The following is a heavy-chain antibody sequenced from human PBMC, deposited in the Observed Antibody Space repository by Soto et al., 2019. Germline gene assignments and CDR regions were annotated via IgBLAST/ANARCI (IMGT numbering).Heavy chain of an antibody. Sequence: ASVKVSCKASGYTFTGYYMHWVRQAPGQGLEWMGWINPNSGGTNYAQKFQGWVTMTRDTSISTAYMELSRLRSDDPAVYYCARSWDPLNWFDPWGQGTLVTVSS. D-gene: IGHD1-26*01. CDR2: INPNSGGT. CDR1: GYTFTGYY. J-gene: IGHJ5*02. V-gene: IGHV1-2*04. CDR3: ARSWDPLNWFDP.